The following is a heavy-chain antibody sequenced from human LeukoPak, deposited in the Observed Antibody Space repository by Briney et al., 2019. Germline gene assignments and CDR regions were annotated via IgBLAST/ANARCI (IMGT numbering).Heavy chain of an antibody. CDR3: AKGSYYDSSGSFYFDY. Sequence: GGSLRLSCATSGFTFSSYAMSWVRQAPGKGLEWVSGISGSGDNTYYADSVKGRFTISRDNSKNTLYVQVNSLGTEDAAAYYCAKGSYYDSSGSFYFDYWGQGTLVTVSS. CDR2: ISGSGDNT. D-gene: IGHD3-22*01. CDR1: GFTFSSYA. J-gene: IGHJ4*02. V-gene: IGHV3-23*01.